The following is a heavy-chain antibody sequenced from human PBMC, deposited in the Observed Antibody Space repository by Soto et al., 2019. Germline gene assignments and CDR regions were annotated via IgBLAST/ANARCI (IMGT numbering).Heavy chain of an antibody. CDR1: GGSFSGYY. CDR3: ARHYSGSYYSHWFDP. Sequence: SEILSLTCAVYGGSFSGYYWSWIRQPPGKGLEWIGEINHSGSTNYNPSLKSRVTISVDTSKNQFSLKLRSVTAADTAMYYCARHYSGSYYSHWFDPWGQGTLVTVSS. J-gene: IGHJ5*02. D-gene: IGHD1-26*01. V-gene: IGHV4-34*01. CDR2: INHSGST.